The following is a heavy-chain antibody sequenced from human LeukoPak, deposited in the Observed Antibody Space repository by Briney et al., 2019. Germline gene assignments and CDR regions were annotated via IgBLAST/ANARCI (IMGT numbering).Heavy chain of an antibody. CDR3: AKGRNYYGSGTYMDV. CDR2: ISGSGSST. J-gene: IGHJ6*04. V-gene: IGHV3-23*01. CDR1: GFTFSSYG. Sequence: GGSLRLSCAASGFTFSSYGMHWVRQAPGKGLEWVSAISGSGSSTYHGDSVKGRFTISRDNSKNTLNLQMNSLRAEDTAVYYCAKGRNYYGSGTYMDVWGKGTTVTVSS. D-gene: IGHD3-10*01.